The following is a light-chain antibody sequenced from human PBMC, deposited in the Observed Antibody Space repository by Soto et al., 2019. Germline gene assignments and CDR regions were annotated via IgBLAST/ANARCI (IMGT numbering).Light chain of an antibody. V-gene: IGLV1-47*01. Sequence: QSVLTQPPSVSGTPGQRVNISCSGSSSNIGRDYVYWYQQFPGTAPKLLIYRGNQRPSGVPARFSGSKSGTSASLAISGLRSDDESDYYCVAWDDSLSGYVFGTGTKVTVL. J-gene: IGLJ1*01. CDR2: RGN. CDR3: VAWDDSLSGYV. CDR1: SSNIGRDY.